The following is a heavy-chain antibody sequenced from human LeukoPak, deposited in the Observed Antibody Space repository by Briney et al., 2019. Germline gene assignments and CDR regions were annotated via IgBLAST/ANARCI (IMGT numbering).Heavy chain of an antibody. Sequence: SGPTLVKPKQTLTLTCTVSGFSLTTSGVGVGWIRQPPGKALEWLSVIYWNDDQRSRPSLKSRLTIPKATYKSQVVLTMPNMDPTDPATYYCAHTPRPSSYLDNWFDAWGQGPLVAVSS. CDR2: IYWNDDQ. J-gene: IGHJ5*02. V-gene: IGHV2-5*01. CDR1: GFSLTTSGVG. CDR3: AHTPRPSSYLDNWFDA. D-gene: IGHD6-6*01.